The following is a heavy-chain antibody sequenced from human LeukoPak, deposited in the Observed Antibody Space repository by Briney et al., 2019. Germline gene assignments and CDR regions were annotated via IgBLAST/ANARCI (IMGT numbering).Heavy chain of an antibody. CDR2: VIYSGST. D-gene: IGHD6-25*01. CDR3: ARVAAGNWFDP. CDR1: GGSISGYY. Sequence: SETLSLTCSVSGGSISGYYWSWIRQPPGKGLEWIGYVIYSGSTNYNPSFKSRATIPIDTSKNQFSLKLKSVTAADTAVYYCARVAAGNWFDPWGQGTQVTVSS. V-gene: IGHV4-59*08. J-gene: IGHJ5*02.